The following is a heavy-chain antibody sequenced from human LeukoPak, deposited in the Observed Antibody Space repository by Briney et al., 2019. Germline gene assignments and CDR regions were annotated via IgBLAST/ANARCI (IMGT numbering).Heavy chain of an antibody. CDR1: GYTFTSYG. D-gene: IGHD3-10*01. Sequence: ASVKVSFKASGYTFTSYGISWVRQAPGQGLEWMGWISAYNGNTDYAQKLQGRVTMTTDTSTSTAYMELRSLRSDDTAVYYCARDYGSGSYYIPYYYYGMDVWGQGTTVTVSS. J-gene: IGHJ6*02. CDR2: ISAYNGNT. CDR3: ARDYGSGSYYIPYYYYGMDV. V-gene: IGHV1-18*01.